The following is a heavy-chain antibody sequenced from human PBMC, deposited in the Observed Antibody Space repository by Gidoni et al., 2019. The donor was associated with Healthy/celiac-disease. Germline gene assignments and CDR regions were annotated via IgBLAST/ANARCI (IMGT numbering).Heavy chain of an antibody. Sequence: QVQLVESGGGVVQPGWSLRVSCAASGFTFRSYGMHWVRQAPGKGLEWVAVIWADGSNKYYADSVKGRFTISRDNSKNTLYLRMNSLRAEDTAVYYCASEFDDQLLLGAIDYWGQGTLVTVSS. J-gene: IGHJ4*02. CDR3: ASEFDDQLLLGAIDY. CDR1: GFTFRSYG. CDR2: IWADGSNK. D-gene: IGHD2-2*01. V-gene: IGHV3-33*01.